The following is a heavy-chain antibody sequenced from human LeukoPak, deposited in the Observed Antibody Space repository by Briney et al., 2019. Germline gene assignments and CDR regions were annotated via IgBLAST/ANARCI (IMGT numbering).Heavy chain of an antibody. D-gene: IGHD6-13*01. V-gene: IGHV3-7*04. J-gene: IGHJ4*02. CDR3: ARDISPEKGQQLAN. CDR1: GCTFSRFW. CDR2: IKEDGSEK. Sequence: PGGSLRLSCAASGCTFSRFWMSWVRQAPGKGLEYVANIKEDGSEKYYVDSVKGRFTISRDNAKNSLYLQMSSLRVEDTAVYYCARDISPEKGQQLANWGQGTQVTVSS.